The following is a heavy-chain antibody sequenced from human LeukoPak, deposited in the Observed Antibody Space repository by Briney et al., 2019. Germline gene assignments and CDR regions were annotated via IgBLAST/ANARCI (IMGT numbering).Heavy chain of an antibody. D-gene: IGHD6-13*01. CDR2: ISSNGGST. CDR3: ARTQQPTYFDY. J-gene: IGHJ4*02. Sequence: GGSLRLSCAASGFTFSSYAMHWVRQAPGKGLEYVSAISSNGGSTYYANSVKGRFTISRDNSKNTLYLQMGSLRAEDMAVYYCARTQQPTYFDYWGQGTLVTVSS. CDR1: GFTFSSYA. V-gene: IGHV3-64*01.